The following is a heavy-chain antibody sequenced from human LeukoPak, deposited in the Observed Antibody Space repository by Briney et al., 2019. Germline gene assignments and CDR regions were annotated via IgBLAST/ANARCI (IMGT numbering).Heavy chain of an antibody. CDR1: GYTFTSYG. J-gene: IGHJ5*02. CDR3: ARLRFLEWFPDWFDP. D-gene: IGHD3-3*01. CDR2: ISAYNGNT. V-gene: IGHV1-18*01. Sequence: XSVKVSCKASGYTFTSYGISWVRQAPGQGLEWMGWISAYNGNTNYAQKLQGRVTMTTDTSTSTAYMELRSLRSDDTAVYYCARLRFLEWFPDWFDPWGQGTLVTVSS.